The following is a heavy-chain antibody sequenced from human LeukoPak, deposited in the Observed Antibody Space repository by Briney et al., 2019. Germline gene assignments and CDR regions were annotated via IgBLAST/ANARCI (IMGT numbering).Heavy chain of an antibody. J-gene: IGHJ4*02. Sequence: GGSLRLSCAASGFTFSSAWMYWVRQAPGKGLECVGRIKNKADGGTTDYAAPVKDRFSISRDDSENTLFLQMNGLKTEDTAMYYCTTADLRNNSWGQGTLVTVSS. CDR1: GFTFSSAW. D-gene: IGHD1-14*01. V-gene: IGHV3-15*01. CDR3: TTADLRNNS. CDR2: IKNKADGGTT.